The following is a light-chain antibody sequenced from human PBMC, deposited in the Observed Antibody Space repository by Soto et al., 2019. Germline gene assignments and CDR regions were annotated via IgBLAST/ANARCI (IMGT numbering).Light chain of an antibody. Sequence: EIVMTQSPATLSVSPGERATLSCRASQSVSSNLAWYQQKPGQAPRLLIYGASTRATGIPARFSGSGSGTKFPLTLSRLQSEDFSVYYRQQYNNWPPWTFGQGTKVEIK. CDR2: GAS. V-gene: IGKV3-15*01. J-gene: IGKJ1*01. CDR3: QQYNNWPPWT. CDR1: QSVSSN.